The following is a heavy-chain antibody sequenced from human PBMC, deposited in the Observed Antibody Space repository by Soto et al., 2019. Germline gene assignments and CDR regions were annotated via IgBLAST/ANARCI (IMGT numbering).Heavy chain of an antibody. CDR2: IDPSDSYT. CDR1: GYSFTSYW. D-gene: IGHD3-10*01. Sequence: EVQLMQSGAEVKKPGESLRISCKGSGYSFTSYWISWVRQMPGKGLEWMGRIDPSDSYTNYSPSFQGHVTISADKSISTAYLQWSSLKASDTAMYYCARLGDYYGSGSYYKLPLFYYYYGMDVWGQGTTVTVSS. J-gene: IGHJ6*02. V-gene: IGHV5-10-1*03. CDR3: ARLGDYYGSGSYYKLPLFYYYYGMDV.